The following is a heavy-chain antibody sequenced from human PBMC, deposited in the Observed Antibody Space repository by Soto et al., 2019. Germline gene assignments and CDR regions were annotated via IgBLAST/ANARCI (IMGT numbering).Heavy chain of an antibody. V-gene: IGHV4-31*03. J-gene: IGHJ5*02. D-gene: IGHD3-9*01. CDR3: ARGFGGLEPRAICILIGYQKTTSWFDP. CDR2: IYYSGSI. Sequence: SETLSLTCTVSGGSITSEGYYWTWIRQHPGKGLEWIGYIYYSGSIYYNPSLKSRASISVDTSKKQFSLELSYVTAADTAVYYCARGFGGLEPRAICILIGYQKTTSWFDPWGQGTLVTVSA. CDR1: GGSITSEGYY.